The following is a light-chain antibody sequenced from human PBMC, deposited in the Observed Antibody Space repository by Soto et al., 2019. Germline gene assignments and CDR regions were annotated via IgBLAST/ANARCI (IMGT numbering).Light chain of an antibody. J-gene: IGLJ3*02. CDR3: STWDDKLSTWL. V-gene: IGLV1-44*01. CDR2: SDN. CDR1: NSNVGSNS. Sequence: QSVLTQPPSASGTPGQRVTISCSGSNSNVGSNSVNWYQQFPGMAPKLLLYSDNQRPSGVPARFSVSKSGSSASLAISGLQSEDEADYHCSTWDDKLSTWLFGGGTKLTVL.